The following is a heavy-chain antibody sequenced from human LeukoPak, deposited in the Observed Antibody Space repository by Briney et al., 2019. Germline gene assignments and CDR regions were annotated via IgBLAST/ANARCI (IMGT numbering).Heavy chain of an antibody. CDR2: INPNNGGT. J-gene: IGHJ4*02. Sequence: ASVKVFCKASGYTFTAYYIHWVRRAPGQGLEWMGWINPNNGGTNYAQKFQDRVTMTRDTSITTAYMELSSLRSEDTAVYYCARGSRLTVTTPHWGQGTLVTVSS. CDR3: ARGSRLTVTTPH. D-gene: IGHD4-17*01. V-gene: IGHV1-2*02. CDR1: GYTFTAYY.